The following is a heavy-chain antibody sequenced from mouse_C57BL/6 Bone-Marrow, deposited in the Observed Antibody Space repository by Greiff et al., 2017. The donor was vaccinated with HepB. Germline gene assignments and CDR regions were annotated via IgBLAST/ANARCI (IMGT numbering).Heavy chain of an antibody. CDR2: INPYNGDT. J-gene: IGHJ4*01. D-gene: IGHD1-1*01. CDR3: ARSKIGDGGRYYYAMDY. V-gene: IGHV1-20*01. CDR1: GYSFTGYF. Sequence: EVKLMESGPELVKPGDSVKISCKASGYSFTGYFMNWVMQSHGKSLEWIGRINPYNGDTFYNQKFKGKATLTVDKSSSTAHMELRSLTSEDSAVYYCARSKIGDGGRYYYAMDYWGQGTSVTVSS.